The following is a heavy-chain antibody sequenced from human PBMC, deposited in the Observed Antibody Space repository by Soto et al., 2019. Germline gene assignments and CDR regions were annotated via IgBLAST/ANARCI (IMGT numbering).Heavy chain of an antibody. V-gene: IGHV1-69*06. Sequence: QVQLVQSGAEVKKPGSSVKVSCKASGGTFSSYAISWVRQAPGQGLEWMGGIIPIFGTANYAQKFQGRVTITADKSTSTAYMELSSLRSEDTAVYYCARDGRACSGGSCTNWFDPWGQGTLVTVSS. CDR3: ARDGRACSGGSCTNWFDP. CDR1: GGTFSSYA. CDR2: IIPIFGTA. D-gene: IGHD2-15*01. J-gene: IGHJ5*02.